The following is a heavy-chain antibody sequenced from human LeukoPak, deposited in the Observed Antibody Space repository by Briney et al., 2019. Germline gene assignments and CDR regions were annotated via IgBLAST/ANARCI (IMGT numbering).Heavy chain of an antibody. CDR3: ARGPGGGYSYGYVFDY. V-gene: IGHV1-8*01. J-gene: IGHJ4*02. Sequence: ASVKVSCKASGYTFTSYDIYWVRQATGQGLEWMGWMNPNSGNTGYAQKFQGRVTMTRNTSISTAYMELSSLRSEDTAVYYCARGPGGGYSYGYVFDYWGQGTLVTVSS. CDR1: GYTFTSYD. CDR2: MNPNSGNT. D-gene: IGHD5-18*01.